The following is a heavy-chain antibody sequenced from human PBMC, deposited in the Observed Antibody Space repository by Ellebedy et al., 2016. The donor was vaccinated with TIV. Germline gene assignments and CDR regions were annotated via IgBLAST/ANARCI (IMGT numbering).Heavy chain of an antibody. J-gene: IGHJ3*02. D-gene: IGHD5-12*01. CDR1: GFSFSDYG. V-gene: IGHV3-30*18. CDR3: AKEGWLRSGDGLDT. CDR2: VAHDETEK. Sequence: GGSLRLSXAASGFSFSDYGMHWVRQAPGKGLEWVAVVAHDETEKYYAESVEGRFTISRDNSKNTLYLQMNRLRVDDTAVYFCAKEGWLRSGDGLDTWGQGTLVIVSS.